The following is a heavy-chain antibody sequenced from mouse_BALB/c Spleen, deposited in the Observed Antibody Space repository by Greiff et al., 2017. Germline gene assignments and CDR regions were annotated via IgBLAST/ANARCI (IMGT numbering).Heavy chain of an antibody. Sequence: EVKLQESGPSLVKPSQTLSLTCSVTGDSITSGYWNWIRKFPGNKLEYMGYISYSGSTYYNPSLKSRISITRDTSKNQYYLQLNSVTTEDTATYYCARYDYGSSSFDYWGQGTTLTVSS. J-gene: IGHJ2*01. CDR2: ISYSGST. CDR1: GDSITSGY. D-gene: IGHD1-1*01. CDR3: ARYDYGSSSFDY. V-gene: IGHV3-8*02.